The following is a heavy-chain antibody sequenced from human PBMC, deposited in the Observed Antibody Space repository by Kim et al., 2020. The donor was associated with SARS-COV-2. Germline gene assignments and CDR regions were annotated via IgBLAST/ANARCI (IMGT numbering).Heavy chain of an antibody. D-gene: IGHD3-10*01. V-gene: IGHV3-30*18. CDR3: AKDVGEITMVQPNAFDL. Sequence: GGSLRLSCAASGFTFSSYGMHWVRQAPGKGLEWLAVISYDGSNKYYADSVKGRFTISRDNSKNTLYLQMNSLRAEDTAVYYCAKDVGEITMVQPNAFDL. CDR1: GFTFSSYG. CDR2: ISYDGSNK. J-gene: IGHJ2*01.